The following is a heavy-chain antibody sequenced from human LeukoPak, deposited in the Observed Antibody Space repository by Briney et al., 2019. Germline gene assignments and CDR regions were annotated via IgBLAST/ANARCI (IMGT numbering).Heavy chain of an antibody. CDR3: ARGLHSSGWFDY. CDR2: IYYSGRT. CDR1: GGSISSYY. J-gene: IGHJ4*02. D-gene: IGHD6-19*01. Sequence: SETLSLTCTVSGGSISSYYWSWIRQPPGKGLEWIGYIYYSGRTNYNPSLKSRVTISVDTSKNQFSLKLSSVTAADTAVYYCARGLHSSGWFDYWGQGTLVTVSS. V-gene: IGHV4-59*12.